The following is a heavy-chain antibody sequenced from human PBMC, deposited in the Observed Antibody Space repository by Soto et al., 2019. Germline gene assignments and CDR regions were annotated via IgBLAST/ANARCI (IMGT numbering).Heavy chain of an antibody. J-gene: IGHJ4*02. CDR3: ARFPLGY. CDR2: ISSSSSTI. CDR1: GFTFSSYS. V-gene: IGHV3-48*02. Sequence: GRSLRLSCAASGFTFSSYSMNGVGQAPGKGLEWVSYISSSSSTIYYADSVNGRFTISRDNAKNSLYLQMNSLRDEDTAVYYCARFPLGYWGQGTLVTVSS.